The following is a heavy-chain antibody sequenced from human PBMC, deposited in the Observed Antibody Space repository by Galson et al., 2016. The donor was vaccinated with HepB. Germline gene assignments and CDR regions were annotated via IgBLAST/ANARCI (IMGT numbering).Heavy chain of an antibody. V-gene: IGHV3-23*01. CDR3: AKTGGNFWSGYYTGRLDTFDL. CDR2: ISGSSGIT. Sequence: SLRLSCAASGFTFSSYAMTWVRQAPGKGLGWVSTISGSSGITYYADSVKGRFTISRDNSKNTLFLQMDSLRLEDTAVYSCAKTGGNFWSGYYTGRLDTFDLWGLGTMVTVSS. D-gene: IGHD3-3*01. J-gene: IGHJ3*01. CDR1: GFTFSSYA.